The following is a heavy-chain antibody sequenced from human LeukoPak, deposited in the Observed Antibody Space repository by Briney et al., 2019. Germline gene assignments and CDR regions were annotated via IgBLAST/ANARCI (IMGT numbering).Heavy chain of an antibody. J-gene: IGHJ4*02. D-gene: IGHD1-26*01. CDR1: GFTFSNFA. Sequence: GGSLRLSCAASGFTFSNFAMSWVRQAPGKGLEWVSGINAAGRTTYYADSVKGRFTISRDNSQSALYLQMNSLRADDTAVYYCAKVGIVGANRRNYFDYWAREPWSPSPQ. CDR2: INAAGRTT. CDR3: AKVGIVGANRRNYFDY. V-gene: IGHV3-23*01.